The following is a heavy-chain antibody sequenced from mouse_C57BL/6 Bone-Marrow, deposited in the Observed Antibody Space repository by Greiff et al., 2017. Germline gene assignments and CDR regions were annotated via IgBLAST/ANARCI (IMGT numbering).Heavy chain of an antibody. CDR3: ARSGREWLPPDY. CDR2: IYPRSGNT. V-gene: IGHV1-81*01. J-gene: IGHJ2*01. CDR1: GYTFTSYG. D-gene: IGHD2-2*01. Sequence: QVQLQQSGAELARPGASVKLSCKASGYTFTSYGISWVKQRTGQGLEWIGEIYPRSGNTYYNEKFKGKATLTADKSSSTAYVELRSLTSEDSAVYFCARSGREWLPPDYWGQGTTLTVSS.